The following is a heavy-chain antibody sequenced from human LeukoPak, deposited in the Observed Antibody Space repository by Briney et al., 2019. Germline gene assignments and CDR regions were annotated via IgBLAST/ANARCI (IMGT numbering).Heavy chain of an antibody. CDR2: IYYSGTT. J-gene: IGHJ4*02. Sequence: SETLSLTCKVSGGSVSSTNYCWGWIRQPPGQGLEWIGTIYYSGTTFYNPSLKSRVTISGDTSKNQFSLKLSSVTAADTAVYYCAGDFWSGYYFRDWGQGTLVTVSS. CDR3: AGDFWSGYYFRD. CDR1: GGSVSSTNYC. V-gene: IGHV4-39*01. D-gene: IGHD3-3*01.